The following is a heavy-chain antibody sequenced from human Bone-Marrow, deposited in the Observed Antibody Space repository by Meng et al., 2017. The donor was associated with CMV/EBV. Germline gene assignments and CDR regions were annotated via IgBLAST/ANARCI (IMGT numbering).Heavy chain of an antibody. CDR3: AKERGYNYGVGGGYFDY. D-gene: IGHD5-18*01. J-gene: IGHJ4*02. Sequence: FILSSEGRPRGLQAQGKGLEWVTVIWYDGTNKYYADSVQGRFTISRDNSKNTLYLQMNSLRAEDTAVYYCAKERGYNYGVGGGYFDYWGQGILVTVSS. CDR2: IWYDGTNK. V-gene: IGHV3-33*06. CDR1: FILSSEG.